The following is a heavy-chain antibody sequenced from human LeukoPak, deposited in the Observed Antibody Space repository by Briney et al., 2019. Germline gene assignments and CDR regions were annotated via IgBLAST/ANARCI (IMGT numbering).Heavy chain of an antibody. V-gene: IGHV4-39*01. CDR2: IYYSGST. Sequence: SGTLSLTCTVSGGSISSSSYYWGWIRQPPGKGLEWIGSIYYSGSTYYNPSLKSRVTISVDTSKNQFSLKLSSVTAADTAVYYCARQDYGSGKYYYYYGMDVWGQGTTVTVSS. D-gene: IGHD3-10*01. CDR1: GGSISSSSYY. J-gene: IGHJ6*02. CDR3: ARQDYGSGKYYYYYGMDV.